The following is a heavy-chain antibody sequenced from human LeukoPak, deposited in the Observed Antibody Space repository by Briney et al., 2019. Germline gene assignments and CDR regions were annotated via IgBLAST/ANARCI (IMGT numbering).Heavy chain of an antibody. V-gene: IGHV1-2*02. CDR2: INPNSGGT. CDR1: GYTFTGYY. D-gene: IGHD3-22*01. CDR3: ARGQFRFSDYDSSGFDY. Sequence: EASVKVSCKASGYTFTGYYMHWVRQAPGQGLEWMGWINPNSGGTNYAQKFQGRVTMTRDTSISTAYMELSRLRSDDTAVYYCARGQFRFSDYDSSGFDYWGQGTLVTVSS. J-gene: IGHJ4*02.